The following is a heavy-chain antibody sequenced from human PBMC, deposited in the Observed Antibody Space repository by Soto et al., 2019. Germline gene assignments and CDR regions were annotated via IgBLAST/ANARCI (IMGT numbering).Heavy chain of an antibody. D-gene: IGHD1-7*01. Sequence: KSSETLSLTCAVYGGSFSGYYWSWIRQPPGKGLEWIGEINHSGSTNYNPSLKSRVTISVDTSKNQFSLKLSSVTAADTAVYYCARDGQTGTTDYKWFDPWCQGTLLTVSS. V-gene: IGHV4-34*01. CDR3: ARDGQTGTTDYKWFDP. CDR2: INHSGST. J-gene: IGHJ5*02. CDR1: GGSFSGYY.